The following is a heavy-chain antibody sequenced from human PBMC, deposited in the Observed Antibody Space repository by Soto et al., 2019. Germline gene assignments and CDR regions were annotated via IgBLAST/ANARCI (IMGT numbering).Heavy chain of an antibody. CDR3: ARGGGLCSTTNCYPRPYNSAYMDV. Sequence: SETLSLTCTVSGGSINNYYWSWIRQSPGKGLEWIGCIYYSGNTNYNPSLKSRVTISVDTSKNQFSLKLSSVTAADTAVYHCARGGGLCSTTNCYPRPYNSAYMDVGGKGTTVTVSS. V-gene: IGHV4-59*01. D-gene: IGHD2-2*01. CDR2: IYYSGNT. CDR1: GGSINNYY. J-gene: IGHJ6*03.